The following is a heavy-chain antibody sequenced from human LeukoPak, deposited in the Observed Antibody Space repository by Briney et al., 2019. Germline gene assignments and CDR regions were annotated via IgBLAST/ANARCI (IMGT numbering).Heavy chain of an antibody. CDR1: GFTFSSYD. Sequence: GRSLRLSCAASGFTFSSYDMHWVRQAPGKGLEWVAVISYDGSNKYYADSVKGRFTISRDNSKNTLYLQMNSLRAEDTAVYYCAKGKEEGPYYYGMDVWGQGTTVTVSS. CDR2: ISYDGSNK. V-gene: IGHV3-30*18. CDR3: AKGKEEGPYYYGMDV. J-gene: IGHJ6*02.